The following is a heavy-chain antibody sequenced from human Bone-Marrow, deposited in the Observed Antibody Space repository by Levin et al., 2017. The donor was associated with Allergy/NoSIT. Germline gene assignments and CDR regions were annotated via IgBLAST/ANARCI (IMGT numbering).Heavy chain of an antibody. J-gene: IGHJ6*03. CDR1: GVSITSGNYY. D-gene: IGHD5-24*01. V-gene: IGHV4-61*09. Sequence: KTSETLSLTCTVSGVSITSGNYYWSWIRQPAGKGLEWIGHIYTSGNTNYNPSLKSRVTISGDTSKNQFSLKLRSVTAADTAVYYCARVLQYYYYYMDVWGKGTTVTVSS. CDR2: IYTSGNT. CDR3: ARVLQYYYYYMDV.